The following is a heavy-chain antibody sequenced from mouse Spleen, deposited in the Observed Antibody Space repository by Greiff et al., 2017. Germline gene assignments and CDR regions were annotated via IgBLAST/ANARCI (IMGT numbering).Heavy chain of an antibody. Sequence: QVQLQQSGAELVKPGASVKISCKASGYAFSSYWMNWVKQRPGKGLEWIGQIYPGDGDTNYNGKFKGKATLTADKSSSTAYMQLSSLTSEDSAVYFCARELYYGYTWFAYWGQGTLVTVSA. J-gene: IGHJ3*01. CDR3: ARELYYGYTWFAY. CDR2: IYPGDGDT. D-gene: IGHD1-2*01. CDR1: GYAFSSYW. V-gene: IGHV1-80*01.